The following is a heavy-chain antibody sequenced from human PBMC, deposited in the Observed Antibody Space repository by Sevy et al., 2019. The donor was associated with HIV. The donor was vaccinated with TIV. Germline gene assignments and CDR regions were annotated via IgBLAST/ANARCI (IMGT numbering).Heavy chain of an antibody. D-gene: IGHD2-15*01. Sequence: ASVKVSCKVSGYTLTKLSIHWVRQAPGKGLEWMGDFDSQDGETIYSQMFQGRVTMTVDTPTDTAYMDLSSLTSEDTAVYYCATVGLRYYSGSSSYQGDWFDPWGQGTLVTVSS. CDR1: GYTLTKLS. V-gene: IGHV1-24*01. CDR3: ATVGLRYYSGSSSYQGDWFDP. J-gene: IGHJ5*02. CDR2: FDSQDGET.